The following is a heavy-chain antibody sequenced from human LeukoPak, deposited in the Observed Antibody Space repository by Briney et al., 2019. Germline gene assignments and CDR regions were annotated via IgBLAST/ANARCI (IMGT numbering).Heavy chain of an antibody. Sequence: ASVKVSCKASGYTFTSYAMHWARQAPGQRLEWMGWINAGNGNTKYSQEFQGRVTITRDTSASTAYMELSSLRSEDMAVYYCARGEEYSSSPQDYWGQGTLVTVSS. V-gene: IGHV1-3*03. CDR3: ARGEEYSSSPQDY. D-gene: IGHD6-6*01. CDR2: INAGNGNT. J-gene: IGHJ4*02. CDR1: GYTFTSYA.